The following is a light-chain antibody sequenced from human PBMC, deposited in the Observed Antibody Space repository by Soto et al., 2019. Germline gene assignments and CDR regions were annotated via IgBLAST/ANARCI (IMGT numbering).Light chain of an antibody. CDR3: TSYTSSGTPL. CDR2: EVT. Sequence: QSALTQPASVSVFPGQSITISCSGTSSDVGRYNSVSWYQVHPGKVPKVLIYEVTNRPSGVSSRFSGSKSGNTASLTISGVQSEDEAEYYCTSYTSSGTPLFGTGTKVTVL. V-gene: IGLV2-14*01. J-gene: IGLJ1*01. CDR1: SSDVGRYNS.